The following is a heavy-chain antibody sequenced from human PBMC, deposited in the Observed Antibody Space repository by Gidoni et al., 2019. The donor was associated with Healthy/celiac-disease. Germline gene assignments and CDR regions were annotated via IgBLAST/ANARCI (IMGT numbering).Heavy chain of an antibody. CDR3: ARAHVRGGYFDY. D-gene: IGHD3-10*02. CDR2: IGTAGDT. Sequence: EVQLVESGGGLVQPGGSLRLSCAASGFTFSSYDMHWVRQATGKGLEWVSAIGTAGDTYYPGSVKGRFTISRENAKNSLYLQMNSLRAGDTAVYYCARAHVRGGYFDYWGQGTLVTVSS. V-gene: IGHV3-13*01. J-gene: IGHJ4*02. CDR1: GFTFSSYD.